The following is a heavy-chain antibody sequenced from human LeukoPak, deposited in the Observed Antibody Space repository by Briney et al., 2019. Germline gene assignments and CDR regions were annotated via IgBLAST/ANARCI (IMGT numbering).Heavy chain of an antibody. CDR1: GGSISSGSYY. Sequence: SQTLSLTCTVSGGSISSGSYYWSWIRQPGGKGLEWIGSIYTSGSTNYNTSLKSRVTISVDTSKNQFSLKLSSVTAADTAVYYCARVVVPAAYNWFDPWGQGTLVTVSS. J-gene: IGHJ5*02. D-gene: IGHD2-2*01. CDR2: IYTSGST. CDR3: ARVVVPAAYNWFDP. V-gene: IGHV4-61*02.